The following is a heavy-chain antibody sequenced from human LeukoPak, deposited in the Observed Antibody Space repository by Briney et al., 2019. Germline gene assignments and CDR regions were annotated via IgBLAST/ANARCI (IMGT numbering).Heavy chain of an antibody. CDR3: ARVFSSGWYEG. CDR2: INPSGGST. Sequence: ASVKVSCKASGYTFTSYYMHWVRQAPRQGLEWMGIINPSGGSTSYAQKFQGRVTMARDTSTSTVYMELSSLRSEDTAVYYCARVFSSGWYEGWGQGTLVTVSS. V-gene: IGHV1-46*01. D-gene: IGHD6-19*01. J-gene: IGHJ4*02. CDR1: GYTFTSYY.